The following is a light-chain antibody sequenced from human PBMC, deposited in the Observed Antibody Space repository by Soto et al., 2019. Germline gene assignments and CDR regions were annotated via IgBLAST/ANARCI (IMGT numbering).Light chain of an antibody. CDR1: QSVRSSN. Sequence: EIVLTQSPGTLSLSPGERATLSCRASQSVRSSNLAWYQQKPGQAPRLLIYGASSRATGIPDRFSGSGSGTDFTLTISRLEPEDFAVYYCQQYGSSAWTFGQGTKVDIK. CDR3: QQYGSSAWT. J-gene: IGKJ1*01. V-gene: IGKV3-20*01. CDR2: GAS.